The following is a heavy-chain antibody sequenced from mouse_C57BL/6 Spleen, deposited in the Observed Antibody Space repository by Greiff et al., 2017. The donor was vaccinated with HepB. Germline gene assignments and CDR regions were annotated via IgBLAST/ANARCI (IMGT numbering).Heavy chain of an antibody. CDR1: GYSITSGYY. J-gene: IGHJ4*01. CDR2: ISYDGSN. D-gene: IGHD2-4*01. CDR3: ARDRDDYDYAMDY. V-gene: IGHV3-6*01. Sequence: EVQVVESGPGLVKPSQSLSLTCSVTGYSITSGYYWNWIRQFPGNKLEWMGYISYDGSNNYNPSLKNRISITRDTSKNQFFLKLNSVTTEDTATYYCARDRDDYDYAMDYWGQGTSVTVSS.